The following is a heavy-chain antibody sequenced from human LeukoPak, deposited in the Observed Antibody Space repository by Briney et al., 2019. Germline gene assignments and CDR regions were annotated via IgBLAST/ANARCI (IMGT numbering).Heavy chain of an antibody. D-gene: IGHD6-13*01. V-gene: IGHV3-7*01. CDR3: ARVGAAAGAIDY. J-gene: IGHJ4*02. CDR1: GFTFSSYW. Sequence: GGSLRLSCAASGFTFSSYWSWVRQAPGKGLEWVANTNQDGSEKYYVDSVKGRFTISRDNAKNSLYLQMNSLRAEDTAVYYCARVGAAAGAIDYWGQGTLVTVSS. CDR2: TNQDGSEK.